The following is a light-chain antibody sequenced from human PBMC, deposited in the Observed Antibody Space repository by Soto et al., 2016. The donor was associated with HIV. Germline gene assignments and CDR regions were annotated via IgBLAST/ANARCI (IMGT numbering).Light chain of an antibody. CDR3: QQYNSYSIT. CDR2: KAS. J-gene: IGKJ5*01. Sequence: DIQMTQSPSSLSASVGDRVTITCRASQGIRNDLAWYQQKPGKAPKLLIYKASSLESGVPPRFSGSGSGTEFTLTISSLQPDDFATYYCQQYNSYSITFGQGTRLEIK. CDR1: QGIRND. V-gene: IGKV1-5*03.